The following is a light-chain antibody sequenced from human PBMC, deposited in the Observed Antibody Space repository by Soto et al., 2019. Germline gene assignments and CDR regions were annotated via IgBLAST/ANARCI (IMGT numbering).Light chain of an antibody. CDR1: QSVGSS. CDR2: AAS. J-gene: IGKJ5*01. CDR3: QQVNSFPFT. V-gene: IGKV1D-12*01. Sequence: DIQMTQSPSSVSASLGDTVTIIFRASQSVGSSLAWYQQEPGKAPRLLIRAASSLQSGVPSRFSGSGSGTDFTLTVNSLQSEDFATYYCQQVNSFPFTFGQGTRLE.